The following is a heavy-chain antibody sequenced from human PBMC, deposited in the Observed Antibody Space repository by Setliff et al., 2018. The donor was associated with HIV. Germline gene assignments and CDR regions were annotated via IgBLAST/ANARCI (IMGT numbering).Heavy chain of an antibody. V-gene: IGHV3-74*01. CDR1: GFTFSTYT. CDR3: ARVDDDYVWARTYFDY. CDR2: INSDGSVT. J-gene: IGHJ4*02. Sequence: PGGSLRLSCAASGFTFSTYTMNWVRQAPGKGLVWVSRINSDGSVTNYADSVKGRFTISRDNAKNTLYLQMSSLRADDTAVYYCARVDDDYVWARTYFDYWGQGSLVTVSS. D-gene: IGHD3-16*01.